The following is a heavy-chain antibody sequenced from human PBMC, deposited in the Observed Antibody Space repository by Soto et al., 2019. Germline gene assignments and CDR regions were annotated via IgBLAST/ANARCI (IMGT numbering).Heavy chain of an antibody. V-gene: IGHV3-11*01. Sequence: GGSLRLSCTASGVIFSNYYMSWIRQAPGKGLEWVSSISSRDLSIYYADSVKGRSTIFRDNAKNSLFLHMSDLRAADTAIYYFARVGATGWDVNGRGYFDHGGLGTLVTVPQ. D-gene: IGHD6-19*01. CDR3: ARVGATGWDVNGRGYFDH. CDR2: ISSRDLSI. CDR1: GVIFSNYY. J-gene: IGHJ4*02.